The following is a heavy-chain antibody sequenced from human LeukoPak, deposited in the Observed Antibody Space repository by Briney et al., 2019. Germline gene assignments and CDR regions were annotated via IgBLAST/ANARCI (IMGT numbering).Heavy chain of an antibody. CDR2: IYYSGST. CDR3: SGTMVRGVIISFDY. D-gene: IGHD3-10*01. CDR1: GGSISSGGYY. V-gene: IGHV4-31*03. J-gene: IGHJ4*02. Sequence: SQTLSLTCTVSGGSISSGGYYWRWIRQHPGKGLEWIGYIYYSGSTYYNPSLKSRVTISVDTSKNQFSLKLSSVTAADTAVYYCSGTMVRGVIISFDYWGQGTLVTVSS.